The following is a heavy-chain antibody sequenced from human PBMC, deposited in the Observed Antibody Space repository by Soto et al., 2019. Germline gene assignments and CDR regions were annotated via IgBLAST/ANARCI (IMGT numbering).Heavy chain of an antibody. CDR2: ISAYNGDT. J-gene: IGHJ4*02. Sequence: SVKRACKGAVYTLITDGSSWVLQAPGQGLEWMGWISAYNGDTNYAKKLQGRVTMTTDTSTSTAHMELRSLRSDDTAVYYCARARGEDYYDSTRNDYWGKGTLVTVSP. V-gene: IGHV1-18*01. D-gene: IGHD3-22*01. CDR3: ARARGEDYYDSTRNDY. CDR1: VYTLITDG.